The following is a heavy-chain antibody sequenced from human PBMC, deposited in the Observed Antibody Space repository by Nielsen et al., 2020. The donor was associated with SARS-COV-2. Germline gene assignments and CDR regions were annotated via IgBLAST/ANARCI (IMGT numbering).Heavy chain of an antibody. CDR1: GFRFTSYS. Sequence: GGSLRLSCSASGFRFTSYSMNWVRQAPGKGLEWVASITMSGAYMYYADSVRGRFTVSRDNAENSLYLQMNSLRDEDTAVYYCAREGDTYGVRNFDYWGQGMMVTVSS. CDR2: ITMSGAYM. D-gene: IGHD5-18*01. V-gene: IGHV3-21*06. CDR3: AREGDTYGVRNFDY. J-gene: IGHJ4*02.